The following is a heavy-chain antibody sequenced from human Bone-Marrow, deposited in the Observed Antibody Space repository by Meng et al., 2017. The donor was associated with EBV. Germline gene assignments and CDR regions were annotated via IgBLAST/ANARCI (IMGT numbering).Heavy chain of an antibody. J-gene: IGHJ4*02. CDR1: GASVSGGTFH. D-gene: IGHD6-6*01. Sequence: QVELPEPGPGLVKPSETLSPTGTVSGASVSGGTFHWSWIRQPPGKELEWIGYIYDGGTTIYNPSLKSRVTIFLDTSRNQFSLGLRSVTTADTAVYYCAKSSSSTPGVVDSWGQGTLVTVSS. CDR2: IYDGGTT. CDR3: AKSSSSTPGVVDS. V-gene: IGHV4-61*01.